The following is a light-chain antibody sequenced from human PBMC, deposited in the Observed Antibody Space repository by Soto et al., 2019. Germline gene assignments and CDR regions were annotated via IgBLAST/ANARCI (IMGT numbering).Light chain of an antibody. CDR2: EVS. Sequence: QSALTQPPSASGSPGQSVTISCTGTSSDVGAYNYVSWYQQLPGKAPKFIIYEVSKRPSGVPDRFSGSKSGNTASLTVSGLQAEDEADYYCTSYAGSWVYVFGTRTKVAVL. J-gene: IGLJ1*01. CDR1: SSDVGAYNY. CDR3: TSYAGSWVYV. V-gene: IGLV2-8*01.